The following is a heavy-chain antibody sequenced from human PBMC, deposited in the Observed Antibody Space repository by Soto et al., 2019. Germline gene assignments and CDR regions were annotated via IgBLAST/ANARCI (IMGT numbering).Heavy chain of an antibody. J-gene: IGHJ6*02. D-gene: IGHD6-13*01. CDR2: ISGSGGST. Sequence: EVQLLESGGGLVQPGGSLRLSCAASGFTFSSYAMSWVRQAPGRGLEWVSAISGSGGSTYYADSVKGRFTISRDNSKNTLYLQMNSLRAEDTAVYYCAKDQSSSWYAGMDVWGQGTTVTVSS. CDR1: GFTFSSYA. V-gene: IGHV3-23*01. CDR3: AKDQSSSWYAGMDV.